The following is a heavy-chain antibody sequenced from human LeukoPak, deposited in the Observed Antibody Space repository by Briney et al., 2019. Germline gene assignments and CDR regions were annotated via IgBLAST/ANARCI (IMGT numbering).Heavy chain of an antibody. CDR1: AGSISSYY. V-gene: IGHV4-59*01. CDR3: ASLWIGDAFDI. J-gene: IGHJ3*02. CDR2: IYFSGST. D-gene: IGHD5-12*01. Sequence: PSETLSLTCTVSAGSISSYYWSWIRQPPGKGLEWIGYIYFSGSTNSNPSLKSRVTISVDTSKNQFSLKLSSVTAADTAVYYCASLWIGDAFDIWGQGTMVTVSS.